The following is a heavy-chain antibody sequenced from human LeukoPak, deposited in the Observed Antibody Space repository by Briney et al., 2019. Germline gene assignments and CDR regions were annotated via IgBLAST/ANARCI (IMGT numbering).Heavy chain of an antibody. CDR2: FDPENGET. Sequence: ASVKVSCKVSGYTLTELSMNWVRQTPGKGLEWMGGFDPENGETIYAQKFQGRLTMTEDTSTDTTYMDLSSLRSEDTAIYYCATDDFDYWGQGTLVTVSS. V-gene: IGHV1-24*01. CDR3: ATDDFDY. J-gene: IGHJ4*02. CDR1: GYTLTELS.